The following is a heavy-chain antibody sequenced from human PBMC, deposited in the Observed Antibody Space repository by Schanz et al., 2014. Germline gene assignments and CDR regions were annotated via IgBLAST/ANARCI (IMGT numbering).Heavy chain of an antibody. D-gene: IGHD2-2*01. V-gene: IGHV3-48*04. CDR1: GFTFNNFN. CDR2: ISDSGDST. J-gene: IGHJ4*02. Sequence: EVQLVESGGGVVQPGGSLRLSCAASGFTFNNFNMNWVRQAPGKGLEWVSDISDSGDSTHYADSVKGRFTISRDNAKNSLFLQMNSLSAEDTAVYYCAKVAPAATYLDSWGLGTLVTVSS. CDR3: AKVAPAATYLDS.